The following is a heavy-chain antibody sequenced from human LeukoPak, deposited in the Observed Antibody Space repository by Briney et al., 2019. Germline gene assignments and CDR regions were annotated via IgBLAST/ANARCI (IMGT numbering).Heavy chain of an antibody. CDR2: IYYSGST. J-gene: IGHJ4*02. CDR1: GGSISSYY. V-gene: IGHV4-59*01. D-gene: IGHD6-13*01. Sequence: PSETLSLTCTVSGGSISSYYWSWIRQPPGKGLEWIGYIYYSGSTNYNPSLKSRVTISVDTSKNQFSLKLSSVTAADTAVYYCAREGGQVAAAGNVFDYWGQGTLVTVSS. CDR3: AREGGQVAAAGNVFDY.